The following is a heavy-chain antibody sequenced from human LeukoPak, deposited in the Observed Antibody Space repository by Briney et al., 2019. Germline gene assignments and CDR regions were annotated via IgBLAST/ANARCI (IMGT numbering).Heavy chain of an antibody. Sequence: GGSLRLSCAASGFTFSSYGMHWVRQAPGKALEWVAVIWYDGSNKYYADSVKGRFTISRDNSKNTLYLQMNSLRAEDTAVYYCARDVAARYFDYWGQGTLVTVSS. CDR3: ARDVAARYFDY. CDR1: GFTFSSYG. CDR2: IWYDGSNK. V-gene: IGHV3-33*01. D-gene: IGHD6-6*01. J-gene: IGHJ4*02.